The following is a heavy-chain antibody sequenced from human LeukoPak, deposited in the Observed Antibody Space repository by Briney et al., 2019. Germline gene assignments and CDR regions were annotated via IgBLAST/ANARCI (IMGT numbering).Heavy chain of an antibody. CDR3: ARGGPTSSLHYYMDV. CDR2: INPNSGGT. Sequence: ASVKVSCKASGYTFTGYYMHWVRQAPGQGLEWMGWINPNSGGTNYAQKFQGRVTMTRDTSISTAYMELSRLRSDDTAVYYCARGGPTSSLHYYMDVWGKGTTVTVSS. V-gene: IGHV1-2*02. J-gene: IGHJ6*03. CDR1: GYTFTGYY. D-gene: IGHD2-2*01.